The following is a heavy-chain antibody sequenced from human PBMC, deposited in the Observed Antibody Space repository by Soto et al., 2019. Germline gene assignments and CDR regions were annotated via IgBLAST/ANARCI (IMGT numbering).Heavy chain of an antibody. Sequence: GGSLRLSCVASGFTFSSYWMHWVRQVPGKGLVWVSRLYSDGSRTSYADSVKGRFTISRDNAKNTLYLQMDSLRAEDMAVYYCARGARGYYYMDVWGKGTPVTVSS. CDR2: LYSDGSRT. J-gene: IGHJ6*03. V-gene: IGHV3-74*01. CDR3: ARGARGYYYMDV. CDR1: GFTFSSYW. D-gene: IGHD3-10*01.